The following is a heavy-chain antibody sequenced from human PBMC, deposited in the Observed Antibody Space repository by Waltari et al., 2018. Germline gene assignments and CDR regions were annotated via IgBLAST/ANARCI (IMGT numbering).Heavy chain of an antibody. D-gene: IGHD6-13*01. CDR1: GDSSGSGYYY. Sequence: QLQLRESGPGLLKPSETLSLTGSGSGDSSGSGYYYWGWSRQAPCKGLEWSGRIYFAGSTYYNPSLKSRLTISVDTSKNQFSLRLSSVTAADTAVYYCAREVGGSSWSTTPRGDAFDIWGQGTMVTVSS. CDR3: AREVGGSSWSTTPRGDAFDI. V-gene: IGHV4-39*07. J-gene: IGHJ3*02. CDR2: IYFAGST.